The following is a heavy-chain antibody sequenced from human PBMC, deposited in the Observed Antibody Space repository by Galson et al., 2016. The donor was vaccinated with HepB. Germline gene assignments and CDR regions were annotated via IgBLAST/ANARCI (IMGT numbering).Heavy chain of an antibody. CDR2: FYPGDSNT. V-gene: IGHV5-51*01. CDR3: ARERAYSYGRGPIDY. J-gene: IGHJ4*02. CDR1: GYNFFTHW. Sequence: QSGAEVKKPGESLKISCKGSGYNFFTHWIVWVRQMPGKGLEWIGAFYPGDSNTRYSPSFQGQVTISADLSTNTAYLQWSSLKASDTAMFYCARERAYSYGRGPIDYGGQGTLVTVSS. D-gene: IGHD5-18*01.